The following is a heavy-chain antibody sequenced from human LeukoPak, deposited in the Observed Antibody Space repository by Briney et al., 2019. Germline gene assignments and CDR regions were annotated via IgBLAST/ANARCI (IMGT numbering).Heavy chain of an antibody. CDR3: ATDRDNSDWQKRFDS. CDR2: INQDASEI. V-gene: IGHV3-7*01. J-gene: IGHJ4*02. Sequence: GGSLRLSCAASGFTFSRYVMHWVRQAPGKGLEWVGNINQDASEINYVDSVRGRFTISRDNAKNSLHLQMNSLRAEDTAVYYCATDRDNSDWQKRFDSWGQGTLVTVSS. D-gene: IGHD2-21*02. CDR1: GFTFSRYV.